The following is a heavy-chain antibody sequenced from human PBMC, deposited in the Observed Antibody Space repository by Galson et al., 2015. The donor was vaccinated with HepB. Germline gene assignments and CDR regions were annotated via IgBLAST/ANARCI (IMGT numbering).Heavy chain of an antibody. Sequence: QSGAEVKKPGESLRISCKGSGYSFTSYWISWVRQMPGKGLEWMGRIDPSDSYTNYSPSFQGHVTISADKSISTAYLQWSSLKASDTAMYYCARLQVKYDSSGYYGGSDYWGQGTLVTVSS. V-gene: IGHV5-10-1*01. CDR1: GYSFTSYW. CDR2: IDPSDSYT. CDR3: ARLQVKYDSSGYYGGSDY. D-gene: IGHD3-22*01. J-gene: IGHJ4*02.